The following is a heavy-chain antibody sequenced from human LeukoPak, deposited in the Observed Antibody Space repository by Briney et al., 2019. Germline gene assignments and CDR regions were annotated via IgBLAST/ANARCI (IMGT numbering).Heavy chain of an antibody. Sequence: SETLSLTCTVSGGSISSSSYYWSWIRQPAGKGLEWIGRIYTSGSTNYNPSLKSRVTISVDTSKNQFSLKLSSVTAADTAVYYCAREGDFWSGYPKPLGYWGQGTLVTVSS. CDR3: AREGDFWSGYPKPLGY. D-gene: IGHD3-3*01. CDR1: GGSISSSSYY. CDR2: IYTSGST. V-gene: IGHV4-61*02. J-gene: IGHJ4*02.